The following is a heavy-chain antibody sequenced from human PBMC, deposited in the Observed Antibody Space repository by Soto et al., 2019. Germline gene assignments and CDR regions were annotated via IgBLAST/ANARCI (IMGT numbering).Heavy chain of an antibody. CDR3: ARDQLWFGELLHIGNYYYYGMDV. CDR2: IYYSGST. D-gene: IGHD3-10*01. J-gene: IGHJ6*02. V-gene: IGHV4-39*02. Sequence: SETLSLTCTVSGGSSSSSSYYWGWIRQPPGKGLEWIGSIYYSGSTYYNPSLKSRVTISVDTSKNQFSLKLSSVTAADTAVYYCARDQLWFGELLHIGNYYYYGMDVWGQGTTVTVSS. CDR1: GGSSSSSSYY.